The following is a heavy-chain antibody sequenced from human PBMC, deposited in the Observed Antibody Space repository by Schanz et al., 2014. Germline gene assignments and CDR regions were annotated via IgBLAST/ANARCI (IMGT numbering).Heavy chain of an antibody. CDR3: AKDTGYCHGGACYCFEY. D-gene: IGHD2-8*02. CDR2: ISYDGNNE. Sequence: QVQLVESGGGVVQPGGSLRLSCAASGFTFSSYGMHWVRQAPGKGLEWVAVISYDGNNEDYADSVKGRFSISRDNSQNTLYLQMDSLRPEDTAVYFCAKDTGYCHGGACYCFEYWGLGTLVAVSS. CDR1: GFTFSSYG. J-gene: IGHJ4*02. V-gene: IGHV3-30*18.